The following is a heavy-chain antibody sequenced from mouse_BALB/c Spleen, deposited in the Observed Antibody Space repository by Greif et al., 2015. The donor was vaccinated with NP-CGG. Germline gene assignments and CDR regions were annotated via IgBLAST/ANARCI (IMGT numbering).Heavy chain of an antibody. CDR1: GFTFSDYG. J-gene: IGHJ1*01. Sequence: EVKLMESGGGLVQPGGSRKLSCAASGFTFSDYGMAWVRQAPGKGPEWVAFISNLAYSIYYADTVTGRFTISRENAKNTLYLEMSSLRSEDTAMYYCARGITTYWYFDVWGAGTTVTVSS. CDR3: ARGITTYWYFDV. V-gene: IGHV5-15*02. CDR2: ISNLAYSI. D-gene: IGHD2-4*01.